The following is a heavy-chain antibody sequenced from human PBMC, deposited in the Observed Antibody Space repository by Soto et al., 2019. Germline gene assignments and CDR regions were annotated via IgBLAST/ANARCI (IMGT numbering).Heavy chain of an antibody. CDR3: ARGQQLVQVGLLVDY. Sequence: ASVKVSCKASGYTFTSYGISWVRQAPGQGLEWMGWISAYNGNTNYAQKLQGRVTMTTDTSTSTAYMELRSLRSDDTAVYYFARGQQLVQVGLLVDYWGQGTLVTVSS. CDR2: ISAYNGNT. D-gene: IGHD6-13*01. CDR1: GYTFTSYG. V-gene: IGHV1-18*01. J-gene: IGHJ4*02.